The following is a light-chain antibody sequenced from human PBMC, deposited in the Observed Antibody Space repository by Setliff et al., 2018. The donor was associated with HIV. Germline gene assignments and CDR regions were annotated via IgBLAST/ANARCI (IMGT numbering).Light chain of an antibody. CDR1: QSIRSN. V-gene: IGKV3-15*01. CDR2: GAS. J-gene: IGKJ1*01. Sequence: EIVMTQSPATLSVSLGERATLYCRASQSIRSNLAWYQQKPGQAPRLLIYGASTRATGIPARFSGSGSGTEFTLTISSLQSEDFAVYYCQQYNNWPPWTFGQGTKVDIK. CDR3: QQYNNWPPWT.